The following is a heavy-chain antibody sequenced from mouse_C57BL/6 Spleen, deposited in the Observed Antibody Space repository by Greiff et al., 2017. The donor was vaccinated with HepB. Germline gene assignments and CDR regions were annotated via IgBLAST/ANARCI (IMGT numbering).Heavy chain of an antibody. Sequence: VQLQQPGAELVKPGASVKMSCKASGYTFTSYWITWVKQRPGQGLEWIGDIYPGSGSTNYNEKFKSKATLTVDTSSSTAYMQLSSLTSEDSAVYYCARGQLRRGGYYFDYWGQGTTLTVSS. CDR1: GYTFTSYW. V-gene: IGHV1-55*01. CDR2: IYPGSGST. D-gene: IGHD3-2*02. J-gene: IGHJ2*01. CDR3: ARGQLRRGGYYFDY.